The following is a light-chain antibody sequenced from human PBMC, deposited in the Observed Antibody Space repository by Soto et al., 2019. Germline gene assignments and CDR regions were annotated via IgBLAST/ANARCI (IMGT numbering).Light chain of an antibody. CDR2: AAS. J-gene: IGKJ1*01. CDR1: QSISTY. Sequence: DIQMTQSPSSLSASVGDRVTITCLASQSISTYLNWYQQKPGKAPKLLIYAASSLQSGVPSRFSGSGSGTDFTLNISSLQPEDFATYYCQQTYSTLWTFGQGTKVDI. CDR3: QQTYSTLWT. V-gene: IGKV1-39*01.